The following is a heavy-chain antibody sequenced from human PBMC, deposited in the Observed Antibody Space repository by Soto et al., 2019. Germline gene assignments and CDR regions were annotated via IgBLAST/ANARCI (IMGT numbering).Heavy chain of an antibody. Sequence: QVQLQQWGAGPLRPLETLSLTCGVSGGSFSGYYWAWIRQSPGKGLEWIGEINDRGSINYNPSRKIRVSISVDTSKNHSSLSLRSVTAADTAVYYCARESHDIWPGPPWVWYFDLWGRSTLVTVSS. CDR3: ARESHDIWPGPPWVWYFDL. CDR2: INDRGSI. V-gene: IGHV4-34*01. CDR1: GGSFSGYY. J-gene: IGHJ2*01. D-gene: IGHD3-9*01.